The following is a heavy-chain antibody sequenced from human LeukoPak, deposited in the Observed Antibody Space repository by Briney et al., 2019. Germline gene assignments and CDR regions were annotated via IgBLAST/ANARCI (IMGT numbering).Heavy chain of an antibody. CDR1: GFTFSSYG. CDR2: ISYDGSNK. CDR3: AKEVAIPVAVDAFER. Sequence: PGRSLRLSCAASGFTFSSYGMHWVRQAPGKGLEWVAVISYDGSNKYYADSVKGRFTISRDNSKNTLYLQMNSLRAEDTAVYYCAKEVAIPVAVDAFERWGQGTLVTVSS. V-gene: IGHV3-30*18. J-gene: IGHJ3*02. D-gene: IGHD6-19*01.